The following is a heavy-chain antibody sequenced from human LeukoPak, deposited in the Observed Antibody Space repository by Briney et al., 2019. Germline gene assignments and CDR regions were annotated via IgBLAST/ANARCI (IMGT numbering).Heavy chain of an antibody. CDR3: AREPRLRYFDWLPNYFAY. Sequence: SVKVSCKASGGTFSSYAISWVRQAPGQGLEWMGVIIPIFGTANYAQKFQGRVTITADESTSTAYMELSSLRSEDTAVYYCAREPRLRYFDWLPNYFAYWGQGTLVTVSS. CDR1: GGTFSSYA. V-gene: IGHV1-69*13. CDR2: IIPIFGTA. J-gene: IGHJ4*02. D-gene: IGHD3-9*01.